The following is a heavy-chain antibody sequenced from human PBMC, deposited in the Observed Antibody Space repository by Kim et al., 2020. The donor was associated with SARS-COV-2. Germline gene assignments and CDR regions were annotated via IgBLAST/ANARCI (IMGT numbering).Heavy chain of an antibody. V-gene: IGHV1-69*02. J-gene: IGHJ2*01. D-gene: IGHD6-19*01. Sequence: QGRVTITADKSTSTAYMELSSLRSEDTAVYYCARGVLGSSGWSPDWYFDLWGRGTLVTVSS. CDR3: ARGVLGSSGWSPDWYFDL.